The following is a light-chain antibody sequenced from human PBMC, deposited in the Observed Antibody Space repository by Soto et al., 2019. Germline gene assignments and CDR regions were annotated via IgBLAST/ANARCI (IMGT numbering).Light chain of an antibody. Sequence: QSVLTQPPSASGTPGQRVTISCSGSSSNIGSNYVYWYQQLPGTAPKLLIYSNNQRPSGVPDRFSGSKSGTLASLAISGLQSEDEADYYCAAWDDSLNGVVFGGGTQLTVL. CDR1: SSNIGSNY. V-gene: IGLV1-44*01. CDR3: AAWDDSLNGVV. J-gene: IGLJ2*01. CDR2: SNN.